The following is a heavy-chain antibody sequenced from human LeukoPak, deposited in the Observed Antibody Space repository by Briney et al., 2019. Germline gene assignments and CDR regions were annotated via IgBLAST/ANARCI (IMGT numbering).Heavy chain of an antibody. V-gene: IGHV1-2*02. J-gene: IGHJ4*02. CDR1: GYTFTGYY. Sequence: ASVKVSCKASGYTFTGYYMHWVRQAPGQGLEWMGWTNPNSGGTNYAQKFQGRVTMTRDTSISTAYMELSRLRSDDTAVYYCARDFRVRTSGYYFGYWGQGTLVTVSS. D-gene: IGHD3-22*01. CDR2: TNPNSGGT. CDR3: ARDFRVRTSGYYFGY.